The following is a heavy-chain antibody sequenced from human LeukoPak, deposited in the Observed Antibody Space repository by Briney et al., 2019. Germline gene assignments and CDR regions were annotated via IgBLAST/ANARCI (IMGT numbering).Heavy chain of an antibody. CDR2: IGGDGGSA. CDR1: GFTFDDYA. CDR3: AKERSDYYDSSGYEDYFDY. Sequence: GRSLRLSCAASGFTFDDYAMHWVRQAPGKGLVWVSLIGGDGGSAYYADSVRGRFTISRDNSKNSLYLQMNSLRTEDTALYYCAKERSDYYDSSGYEDYFDYWGQGTLVTVSS. V-gene: IGHV3-43*02. D-gene: IGHD3-22*01. J-gene: IGHJ4*02.